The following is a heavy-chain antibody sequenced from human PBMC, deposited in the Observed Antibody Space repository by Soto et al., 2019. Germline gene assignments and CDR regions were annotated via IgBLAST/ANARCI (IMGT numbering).Heavy chain of an antibody. D-gene: IGHD6-13*01. CDR2: IYPGDSDT. CDR1: GYSFTSYW. CDR3: ARTAAAGKYYSGMDV. V-gene: IGHV5-51*01. J-gene: IGHJ6*02. Sequence: GASLKISCKGSGYSFTSYWIGWVRQMPGKGLECMGIIYPGDSDTRYSPSFQGQVTISADKSISTAYLQWSSLKASDTAMYYCARTAAAGKYYSGMDVWGQGTTVTVSS.